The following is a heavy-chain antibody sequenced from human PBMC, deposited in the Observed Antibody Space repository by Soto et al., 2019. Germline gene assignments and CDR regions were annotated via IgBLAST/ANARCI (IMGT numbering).Heavy chain of an antibody. J-gene: IGHJ4*02. CDR3: ARDMAYSAYFFDY. Sequence: QVQLVESGGGVVQPGRSLRLSCAASGFTFSSYGMHWVRQAPGKGLEWVAVIWYDGSNKYYADSVKGRFTISRDNSKNTLYLQMNSLRAEDTAVYYSARDMAYSAYFFDYWGQGTLVTVSS. CDR1: GFTFSSYG. V-gene: IGHV3-33*01. CDR2: IWYDGSNK. D-gene: IGHD1-26*01.